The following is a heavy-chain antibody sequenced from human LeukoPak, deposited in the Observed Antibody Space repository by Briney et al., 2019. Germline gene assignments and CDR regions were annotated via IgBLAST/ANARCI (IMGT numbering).Heavy chain of an antibody. CDR3: ARGYYDSRNDF. D-gene: IGHD3-22*01. CDR2: MYNSGDT. Sequence: SETLSLTCAVYGGSFSGYYWSWIRQHPGKGLEWIGYMYNSGDTYYKPSLQSRVNISVDLSQNQYSLELSSVTAADTAVYYCARGYYDSRNDFWGQGTLVTVSS. V-gene: IGHV4-34*09. J-gene: IGHJ4*02. CDR1: GGSFSGYY.